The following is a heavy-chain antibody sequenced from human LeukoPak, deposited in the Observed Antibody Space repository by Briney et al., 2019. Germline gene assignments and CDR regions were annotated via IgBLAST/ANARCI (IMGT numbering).Heavy chain of an antibody. J-gene: IGHJ6*02. CDR1: GFTFSSYS. D-gene: IGHD6-13*01. Sequence: GGSLRLSCAASGFTFSSYSMNWVRQAPGKGLEWVSSISSSSSYIYYADSVKGRFTISRDSAKNSLYLQMNSLRAEDTAVYYCARDRSSSWTPLGYYGMDVWGQGTTVTVSS. CDR2: ISSSSSYI. CDR3: ARDRSSSWTPLGYYGMDV. V-gene: IGHV3-21*01.